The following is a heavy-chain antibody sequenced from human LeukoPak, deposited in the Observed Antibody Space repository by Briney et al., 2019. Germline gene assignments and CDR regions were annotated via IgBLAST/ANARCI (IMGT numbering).Heavy chain of an antibody. J-gene: IGHJ4*02. CDR1: GGSISSYY. CDR2: IYTSGST. Sequence: SETLSLTCTVSGGSISSYYWSWIRQPAGKGLEWIGRIYTSGSTNYNPSLKSRVTMSVDTSKNQFSLKLSSVTAADTAVYYCARVICSGGSCYSDEYFDYWGQGTLVTVSS. V-gene: IGHV4-4*07. CDR3: ARVICSGGSCYSDEYFDY. D-gene: IGHD2-15*01.